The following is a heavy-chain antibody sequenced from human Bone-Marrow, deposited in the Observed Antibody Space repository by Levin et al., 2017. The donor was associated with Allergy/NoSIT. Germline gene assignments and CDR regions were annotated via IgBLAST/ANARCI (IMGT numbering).Heavy chain of an antibody. CDR2: ITNDGTTT. J-gene: IGHJ5*02. Sequence: SLLLSFFSSFFSFLDYYMTWIRQAPGKGPECIAYITNDGTTTYYADSVKGRFTISRDNARNSVYLEMNNLRVEDTAVYYCARRNNWFDPWGQGTLVTVSS. CDR1: FFSFLDYY. V-gene: IGHV3-11*01. CDR3: ARRNNWFDP.